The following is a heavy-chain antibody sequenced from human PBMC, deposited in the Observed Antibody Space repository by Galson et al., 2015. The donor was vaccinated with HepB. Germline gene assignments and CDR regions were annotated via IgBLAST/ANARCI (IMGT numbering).Heavy chain of an antibody. CDR3: ARRRLEYYYDSSGYCYDY. CDR1: GGSISSSSYY. D-gene: IGHD3-22*01. V-gene: IGHV4-39*01. CDR2: IYYSGST. Sequence: ETLSLTCTVSGGSISSSSYYWGWIRQPPGKGLEWIGSIYYSGSTYYNPSLKSRVTISVDTSKNQFSLKLSSVTAGDTAVYYCARRRLEYYYDSSGYCYDYWGQGTLVTVSS. J-gene: IGHJ4*02.